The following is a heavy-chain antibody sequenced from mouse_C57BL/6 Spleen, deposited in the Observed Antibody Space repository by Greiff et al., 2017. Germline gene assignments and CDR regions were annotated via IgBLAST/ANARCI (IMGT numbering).Heavy chain of an antibody. D-gene: IGHD2-3*01. CDR3: ARIHDGHKGIYYFDY. J-gene: IGHJ2*01. V-gene: IGHV5S21*01. CDR1: GFTFSSYA. CDR2: ISSGGDYI. Sequence: EVQVVESGEGLVKPGGSLKLSCAASGFTFSSYAMSWVRQTPEKRLEWVAYISSGGDYIYYADTVKGRFTISRDNARNTLYLQMSSLKSEDTAMYYCARIHDGHKGIYYFDYWGQGTTLTVSS.